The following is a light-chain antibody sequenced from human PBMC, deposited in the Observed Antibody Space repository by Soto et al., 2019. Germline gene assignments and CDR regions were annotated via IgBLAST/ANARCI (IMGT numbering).Light chain of an antibody. CDR3: QQYSGCPLT. J-gene: IGKJ4*01. Sequence: EIVMTQSPATLSVSPGERVTLSCRASQSVSSNLAWYQQKPGQAPRLLIYGASTRATGVPAMFSGSGSGTEFTLTISSLQSEDFALYYCQQYSGCPLTFGGGTKVEIK. CDR1: QSVSSN. V-gene: IGKV3-15*01. CDR2: GAS.